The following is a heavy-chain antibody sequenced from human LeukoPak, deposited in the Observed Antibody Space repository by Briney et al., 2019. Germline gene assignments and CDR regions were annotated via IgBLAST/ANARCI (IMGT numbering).Heavy chain of an antibody. D-gene: IGHD1-1*01. CDR1: GYSISSGYY. CDR3: ARVKGGSTGTHWFDP. J-gene: IGHJ5*02. V-gene: IGHV4-61*01. CDR2: IYYSGST. Sequence: ASETLSLTCTVSGYSISSGYYWSWIRQPPGKGLEWIGYIYYSGSTNYNPSLKSRVTISVDTSKNQFSLKLSSVTAADTAVYYCARVKGGSTGTHWFDPWGQGTLVTVSS.